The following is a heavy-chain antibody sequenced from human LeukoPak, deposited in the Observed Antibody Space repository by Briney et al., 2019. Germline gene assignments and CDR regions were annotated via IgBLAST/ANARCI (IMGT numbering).Heavy chain of an antibody. J-gene: IGHJ4*02. CDR1: GFTFSSYG. V-gene: IGHV3-30*18. Sequence: SGGSLRLSCAASGFTFSSYGMHWVRQAPGKGLEWVAVISYDGSNKYYADSVKGRFTISRDNSKNTLYPQMNSLRAEDTAVYYCAKVSDHGETFGHYWGQGTLVTVSS. D-gene: IGHD4-17*01. CDR3: AKVSDHGETFGHY. CDR2: ISYDGSNK.